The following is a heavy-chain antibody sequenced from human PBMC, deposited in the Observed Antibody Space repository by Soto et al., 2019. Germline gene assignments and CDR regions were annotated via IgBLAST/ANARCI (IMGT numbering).Heavy chain of an antibody. V-gene: IGHV4-61*01. D-gene: IGHD3-10*01. CDR1: GGSVSSGSFY. CDR2: IYDSGNT. Sequence: QVQLQESGPGLVKPSETLSLTCTVSGGSVSSGSFYWGWIRQPPGKGLEWIGYIYDSGNTNYNPSLKSRVTILVDTSNNQFSLKLSSVTAADTAMYYCARTYSWGSGRGRSMDVWGQGTTVTVS. CDR3: ARTYSWGSGRGRSMDV. J-gene: IGHJ6*02.